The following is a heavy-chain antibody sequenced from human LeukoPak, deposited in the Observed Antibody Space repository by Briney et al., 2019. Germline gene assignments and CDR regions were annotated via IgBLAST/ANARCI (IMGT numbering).Heavy chain of an antibody. J-gene: IGHJ4*02. D-gene: IGHD3-9*01. V-gene: IGHV3-15*07. CDR3: ITVYLTGEGNDY. CDR2: IKSKTGGGAT. Sequence: PGGSLRLSCAASGFIFSNVYMNWVRQAPGKGLEWVGRIKSKTGGGATNYGAPVKGRFIISRDDQKNTLYLQMNRLKTECTALCYCITVYLTGEGNDYWGQGTLVTVSS. CDR1: GFIFSNVY.